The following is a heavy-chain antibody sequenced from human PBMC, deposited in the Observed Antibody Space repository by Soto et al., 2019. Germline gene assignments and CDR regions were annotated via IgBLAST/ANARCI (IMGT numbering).Heavy chain of an antibody. J-gene: IGHJ5*02. Sequence: GGSLRLSCAASGFTFRDYYMSWIRQAPGKGLEWLSYISGTSSYINYADSVRGRFTISRDNAKNSLYLQMNSLRAEDTAVYYCARHPERIAQIGWFDPWGQGTLVTVSS. CDR1: GFTFRDYY. CDR3: ARHPERIAQIGWFDP. V-gene: IGHV3-11*06. CDR2: ISGTSSYI. D-gene: IGHD6-13*01.